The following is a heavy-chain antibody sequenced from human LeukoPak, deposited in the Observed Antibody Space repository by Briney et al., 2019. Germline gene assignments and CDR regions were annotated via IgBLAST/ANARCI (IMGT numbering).Heavy chain of an antibody. CDR2: MNPNSGNT. J-gene: IGHJ6*03. CDR1: GYTFTSYD. V-gene: IGHV1-8*01. D-gene: IGHD3-22*01. CDR3: ARGVSSITMIVVVTVYYYYYMDV. Sequence: ASVKVSCKASGYTFTSYDINWVRQATGQGLEWMGWMNPNSGNTGYAQKFQGRVTMTRNTSISTAYMELSSLRSEDTAVYYCARGVSSITMIVVVTVYYYYYMDVWGKGTTVTVS.